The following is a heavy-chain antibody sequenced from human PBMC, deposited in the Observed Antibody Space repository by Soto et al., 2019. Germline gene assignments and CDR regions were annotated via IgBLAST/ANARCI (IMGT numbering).Heavy chain of an antibody. CDR3: ARGIRYSGYKTFDY. V-gene: IGHV4-31*03. CDR2: IYYSGST. J-gene: IGHJ4*02. CDR1: GGSISSGGYY. D-gene: IGHD5-12*01. Sequence: PSETLSLTCTVSGGSISSGGYYWSWIRQHPGKGLEWIGYIYYSGSTYYNPSLKSRVTISVDTSKKQFSLKLSSVTAADTAVYYCARGIRYSGYKTFDYWGQGTLVTVSS.